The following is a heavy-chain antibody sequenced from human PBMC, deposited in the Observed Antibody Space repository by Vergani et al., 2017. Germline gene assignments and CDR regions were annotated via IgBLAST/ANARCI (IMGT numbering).Heavy chain of an antibody. CDR2: IIPIFGTA. CDR1: GYTFTSYG. D-gene: IGHD3-3*01. V-gene: IGHV1-69*13. J-gene: IGHJ4*02. CDR3: ARGVRFLEWLLDY. Sequence: QVQLVQSGAEVKKPGASVKVSCKASGYTFTSYGISWVRQAPGQGLEWMGGIIPIFGTANYAQKFQGRVTITADESTSTAYMELSSLRSEDTAVYYCARGVRFLEWLLDYWGQGTLVTVSS.